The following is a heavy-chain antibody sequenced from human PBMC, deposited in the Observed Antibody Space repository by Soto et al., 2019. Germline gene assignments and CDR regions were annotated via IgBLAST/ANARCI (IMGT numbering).Heavy chain of an antibody. D-gene: IGHD5-12*01. CDR3: ARDIVATIRYFDY. CDR2: IKQDGSEK. J-gene: IGHJ4*02. CDR1: GFTFSSYW. V-gene: IGHV3-7*01. Sequence: GGSLRLSCAASGFTFSSYWMSWVRQAPGKGLEWVANIKQDGSEKYYVDSVKGRFTISRDNAKNSLYLQMNSLRAEDTAVYYCARDIVATIRYFDYWGQGTLVTVSS.